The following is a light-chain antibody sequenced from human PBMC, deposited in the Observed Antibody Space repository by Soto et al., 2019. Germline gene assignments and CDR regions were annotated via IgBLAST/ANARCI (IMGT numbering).Light chain of an antibody. CDR2: EVN. J-gene: IGLJ2*01. CDR3: SSYSGVNTLL. CDR1: SSDIGGYNL. Sequence: QSALTQPPSASGSPGQSVTVSCTGSSSDIGGYNLVSWYQQHPGKVPKLMIYEVNKRPSGVPDRFSGSKSGNTASLTVSGLQAEDEADYNCSSYSGVNTLLFGGGTKLTVL. V-gene: IGLV2-8*01.